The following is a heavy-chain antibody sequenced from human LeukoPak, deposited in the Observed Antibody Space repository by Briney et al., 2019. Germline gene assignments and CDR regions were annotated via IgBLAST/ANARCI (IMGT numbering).Heavy chain of an antibody. D-gene: IGHD6-13*01. CDR3: ARDPLASSHPPND. Sequence: TSETLSLTCAVSGGSISSSNWWTWVRQPPGKGLEWIGEIFHSGSTNYNPSLKSRVTISVDKSKNQFSLKLSSVTAADTAVYYCARDPLASSHPPNDWGQGTLVTVSS. CDR2: IFHSGST. V-gene: IGHV4-4*02. CDR1: GGSISSSNW. J-gene: IGHJ4*02.